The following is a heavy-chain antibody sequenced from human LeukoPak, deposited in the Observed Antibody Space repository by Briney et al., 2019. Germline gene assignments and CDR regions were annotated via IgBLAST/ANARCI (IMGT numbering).Heavy chain of an antibody. Sequence: PSETLSLTCTVSGGSISSYYWSWIRQPPGKGLEWIGHIYYSGSTNYNPSLKSRVTISVDTSKNQFSLKLSSVTAADTAVYYCARGSPLTTVGAFDIWGQGTMVTVSS. V-gene: IGHV4-59*01. D-gene: IGHD4-23*01. J-gene: IGHJ3*02. CDR2: IYYSGST. CDR1: GGSISSYY. CDR3: ARGSPLTTVGAFDI.